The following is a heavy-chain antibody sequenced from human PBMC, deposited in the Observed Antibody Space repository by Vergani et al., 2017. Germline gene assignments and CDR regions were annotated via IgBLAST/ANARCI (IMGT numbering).Heavy chain of an antibody. Sequence: EVQLVQSGAEVKKPGATMKISCEVSGYTFTDHYMHWVKQAPGKGLEWMGLVDPEDGETIYAEKFKGRVTIAADTSTDTAHLELSSLRSEDTAVYYCATPPTVTTGGMEVWGQGTTVIVSS. CDR1: GYTFTDHY. D-gene: IGHD4-17*01. CDR2: VDPEDGET. J-gene: IGHJ6*02. V-gene: IGHV1-69-2*01. CDR3: ATPPTVTTGGMEV.